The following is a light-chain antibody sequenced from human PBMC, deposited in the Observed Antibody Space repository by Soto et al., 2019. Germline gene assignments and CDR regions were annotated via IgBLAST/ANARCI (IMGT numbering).Light chain of an antibody. Sequence: ELVLTQSPGTLSLSPGGRATLSCRASQSVDSSYLAWYQQKPAQAPRLLIYGASSRATGIPDRFSGSGSGTDFTLTINSLEPEDFAVYYCQQYGRSPPITFGQGTRLEMK. CDR3: QQYGRSPPIT. CDR1: QSVDSSY. CDR2: GAS. V-gene: IGKV3-20*01. J-gene: IGKJ5*01.